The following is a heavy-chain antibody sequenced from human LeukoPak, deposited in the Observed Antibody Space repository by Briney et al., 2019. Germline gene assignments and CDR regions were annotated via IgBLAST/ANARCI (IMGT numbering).Heavy chain of an antibody. CDR2: INPSGGST. CDR3: ARDLFYGSGSYFYMDV. V-gene: IGHV1-46*01. CDR1: GYTFTSYY. J-gene: IGHJ6*03. D-gene: IGHD3-10*01. Sequence: ASVKVSCKASGYTFTSYYMHWVRQAPGQGLEWMGIINPSGGSTSYAQKFQGRVTMTRDTSTSTVYMELSSLRSEDTAVYYCARDLFYGSGSYFYMDVWGKGTTVTISS.